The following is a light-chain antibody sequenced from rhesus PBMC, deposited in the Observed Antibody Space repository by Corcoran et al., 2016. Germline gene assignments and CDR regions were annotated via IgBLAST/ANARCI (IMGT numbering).Light chain of an antibody. J-gene: IGKJ2*01. Sequence: EIVMTQSPGTLSLSPGETATLSCRASRSVGSYLAWFQQKPGQAPKLLVHGASFRAPGIPDRFSGSGSGTDCTLTITNLEPEDVGIYHCQQYNDLVHSFGQGTKVEIK. CDR3: QQYNDLVHS. CDR1: RSVGSY. CDR2: GAS. V-gene: IGKV3-40*01.